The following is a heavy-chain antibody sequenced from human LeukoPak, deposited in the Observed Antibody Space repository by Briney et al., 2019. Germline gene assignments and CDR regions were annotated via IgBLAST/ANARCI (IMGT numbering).Heavy chain of an antibody. CDR1: GFTFSSFG. D-gene: IGHD3-10*01. J-gene: IGHJ6*02. CDR2: VWSGGGKR. CDR3: GKDISAGGMGV. V-gene: IGHV3-30*02. Sequence: GGSLRLSCAASGFTFSSFGMHWVRQAPGKGLEWVAIVWSGGGKRYYADSVQGRFTISRDNSKNTLYLQMNSLRVEDTGLYYCGKDISAGGMGVWGQGTTVTVSS.